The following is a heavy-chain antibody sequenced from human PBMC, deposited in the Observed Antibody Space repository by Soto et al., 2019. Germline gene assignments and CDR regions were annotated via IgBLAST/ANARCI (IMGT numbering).Heavy chain of an antibody. CDR2: ISYDGSNK. J-gene: IGHJ6*04. Sequence: PGGSLRLSCAASGFTFSSYGMHWVRQAPGKGLEWVAVISYDGSNKYYADSVKGRFTISRDNSKNTLYLQMDSLRAEDTAFYYCARDDVRCDGGRCYGVPLDVWGKGTTVTVSS. D-gene: IGHD2-15*01. CDR1: GFTFSSYG. V-gene: IGHV3-30*03. CDR3: ARDDVRCDGGRCYGVPLDV.